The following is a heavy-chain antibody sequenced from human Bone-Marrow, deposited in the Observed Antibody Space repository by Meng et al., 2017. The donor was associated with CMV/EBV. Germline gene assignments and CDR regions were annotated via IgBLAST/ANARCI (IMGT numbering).Heavy chain of an antibody. CDR1: GFTFSDHY. CDR3: ARLNFWTSFFDY. J-gene: IGHJ4*02. D-gene: IGHD3/OR15-3a*01. V-gene: IGHV5-51*01. Sequence: GESLKISCAASGFTFSDHYMDWVRQAPGKGLEWMGIIYPGDSDTRYSPSFQGQVTISADKSISTAYLQWSSLKASDTAMYYCARLNFWTSFFDYWGQGTLVTVSS. CDR2: IYPGDSDT.